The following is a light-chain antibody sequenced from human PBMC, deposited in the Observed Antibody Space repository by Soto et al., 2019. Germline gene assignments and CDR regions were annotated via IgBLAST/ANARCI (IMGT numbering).Light chain of an antibody. V-gene: IGKV3-20*01. CDR3: PPYCSSPFT. J-gene: IGKJ3*01. Sequence: EIGLTQSPGTLSLSPGERATLSCRASQSVSSSYLAWYQQKPGQAPRLLIYGASSRATGIPDRFSGSGSGRYFTLTMSRLEPDDFAVYSCPPYCSSPFTFGPGTKVDI. CDR1: QSVSSSY. CDR2: GAS.